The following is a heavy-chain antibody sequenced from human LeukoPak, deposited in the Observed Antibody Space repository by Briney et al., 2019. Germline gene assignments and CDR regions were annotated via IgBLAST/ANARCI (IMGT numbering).Heavy chain of an antibody. CDR3: ARPSYGSGSYFIDY. CDR1: GFTFSSYS. D-gene: IGHD3-10*01. Sequence: GGSLRLSCAASGFTFSSYSMHWVRQAPGKGLEWEAVISYDGSNKYYADSVKGRFTISRDNSKNTLYLQMNSLRAEDTAVYYCARPSYGSGSYFIDYWGQGTLVTVSS. CDR2: ISYDGSNK. J-gene: IGHJ4*02. V-gene: IGHV3-30-3*01.